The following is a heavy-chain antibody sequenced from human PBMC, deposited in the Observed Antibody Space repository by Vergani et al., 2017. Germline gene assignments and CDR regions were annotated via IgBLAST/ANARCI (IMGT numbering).Heavy chain of an antibody. V-gene: IGHV4-34*01. CDR2: INHSGST. J-gene: IGHJ4*02. Sequence: QVQLQQWGAGLLKPSETLSLTCAVYGGSFSGYYWSWIRQPPGKGLEWIWEINHSGSTNYTPSLKSRVTISVDTSKNQFSLKLSSVTAADTAVYYCARRFSGDYFDYWGQGTLVTVSS. D-gene: IGHD3-3*01. CDR1: GGSFSGYY. CDR3: ARRFSGDYFDY.